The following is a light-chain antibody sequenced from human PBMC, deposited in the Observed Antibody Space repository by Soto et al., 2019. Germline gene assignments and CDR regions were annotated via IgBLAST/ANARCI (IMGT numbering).Light chain of an antibody. CDR1: TSNIGGNA. CDR3: AAWADRVNVLDV. CDR2: NNN. V-gene: IGLV1-44*01. J-gene: IGLJ1*01. Sequence: QSVLTQAPSVSGTPGQRVTISCSGSTSNIGGNAVNWYQQVPGTAPKLLIYNNNERPSGVPDRFSGSKSGASASLAISGLQSEDEADYYCAAWADRVNVLDVFGTGTKLTVL.